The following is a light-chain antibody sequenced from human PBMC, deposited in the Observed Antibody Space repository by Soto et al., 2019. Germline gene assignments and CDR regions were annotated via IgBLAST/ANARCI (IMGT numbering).Light chain of an antibody. Sequence: DIVMTQSPDSLAVSLGERATINCKSSQSVLYSSNNKNYLAWYQQKPGQPPKLLIYWASTRESGVPDRFSGSGSGTDFTLTISSLQAEDVAVYYCQQYYSPWTFGQGTKFEIK. CDR2: WAS. V-gene: IGKV4-1*01. CDR1: QSVLYSSNNKNY. CDR3: QQYYSPWT. J-gene: IGKJ1*01.